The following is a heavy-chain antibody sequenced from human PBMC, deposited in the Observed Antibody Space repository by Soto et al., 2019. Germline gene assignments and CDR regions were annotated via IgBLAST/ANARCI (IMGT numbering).Heavy chain of an antibody. V-gene: IGHV1-18*01. CDR3: ARGVGSGTYYNQYNWFDP. CDR1: GYTFTNYG. D-gene: IGHD3-10*01. J-gene: IGHJ5*02. CDR2: INTYNGNT. Sequence: VKVSCKASGYTFTNYGISWVRQAPGQGLEWMGWINTYNGNTNHAQKLQGRVTMTTDTSTSTAYMELRSLRSDDTAVYYCARGVGSGTYYNQYNWFDPWGQGTLVTVSS.